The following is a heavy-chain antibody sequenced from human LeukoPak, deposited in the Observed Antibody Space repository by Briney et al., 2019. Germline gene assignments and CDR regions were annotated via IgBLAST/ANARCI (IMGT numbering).Heavy chain of an antibody. CDR1: GYTFTSYA. D-gene: IGHD4-17*01. J-gene: IGHJ5*02. V-gene: IGHV1-3*01. Sequence: GASVKVSCKASGYTFTSYAMHWVRQAPGQRLEWMGWINAGNGNTKYSQKFQGRVTITRDTSASTAYMELSSLRSEDTAVYYCARAPTVTTLGANWFDPWGQGTLVTVSS. CDR3: ARAPTVTTLGANWFDP. CDR2: INAGNGNT.